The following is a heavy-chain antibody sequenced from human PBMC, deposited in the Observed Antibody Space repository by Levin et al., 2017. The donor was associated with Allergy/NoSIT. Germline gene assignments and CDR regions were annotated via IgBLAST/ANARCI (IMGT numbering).Heavy chain of an antibody. Sequence: GESLKISCAASGFTFSSYAMSWVRQAPGKGLEWVSAISGSGGSTYYADSVKGRFTISRDNSKNTLYLQMNSLRAEDTAVYYCAKGATHYDILTGYFPLHFDYWGQGTLVTVSS. CDR3: AKGATHYDILTGYFPLHFDY. CDR1: GFTFSSYA. V-gene: IGHV3-23*01. CDR2: ISGSGGST. D-gene: IGHD3-9*01. J-gene: IGHJ4*02.